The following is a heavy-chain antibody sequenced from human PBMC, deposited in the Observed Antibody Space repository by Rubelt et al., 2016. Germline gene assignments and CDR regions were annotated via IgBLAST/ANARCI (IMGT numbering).Heavy chain of an antibody. V-gene: IGHV4-34*01. CDR3: ARNQVGGYGGGGQQLDY. CDR1: GGSFSGYY. CDR2: INHSGST. D-gene: IGHD4-23*01. J-gene: IGHJ4*02. Sequence: LQQGGAGLLKPSETLSLTCAVYGGSFSGYYWSWIRQPPGKGLEWIGEINHSGSTNYTPSLKSRVTISVDTSKNQFSLKLSSVTAADTAVYYCARNQVGGYGGGGQQLDYWGQGTLVTVSS.